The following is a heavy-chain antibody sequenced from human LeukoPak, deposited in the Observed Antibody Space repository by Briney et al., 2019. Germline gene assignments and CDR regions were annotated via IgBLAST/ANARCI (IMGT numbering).Heavy chain of an antibody. CDR3: AAPGVVKGYMDV. Sequence: GGSLRLSCAASGFTFSSYSMNWVRQAPGKGLEWVSSISSSSSYIYYADSVKGRFTISRDNAKNSLYLQMHSLRAEDTAVYYCAAPGVVKGYMDVWGKGTTVTVSS. D-gene: IGHD3-3*01. CDR1: GFTFSSYS. CDR2: ISSSSSYI. V-gene: IGHV3-21*01. J-gene: IGHJ6*03.